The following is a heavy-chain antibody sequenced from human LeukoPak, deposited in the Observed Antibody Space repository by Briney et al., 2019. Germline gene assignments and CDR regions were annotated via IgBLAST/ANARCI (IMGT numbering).Heavy chain of an antibody. Sequence: SVKVSCKASGGTFSSYAISWVRQAPGQGLEWMGRIIPTFGTASYAQKFQGRVTITTDESTSTAYMELSSLRSEDTAVYYCARGYYYDSSGYYWSFDPWGQGTLVTVSS. J-gene: IGHJ5*02. CDR1: GGTFSSYA. CDR3: ARGYYYDSSGYYWSFDP. V-gene: IGHV1-69*05. D-gene: IGHD3-22*01. CDR2: IIPTFGTA.